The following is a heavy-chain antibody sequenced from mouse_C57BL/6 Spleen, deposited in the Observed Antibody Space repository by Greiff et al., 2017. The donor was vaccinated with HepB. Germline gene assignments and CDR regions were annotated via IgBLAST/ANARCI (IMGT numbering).Heavy chain of an antibody. CDR1: GYAFTNYL. CDR3: ARSSFITTVVAPFDY. Sequence: VQRVESGAELVRPGTSVKVSCKASGYAFTNYLIEWVKQRPGQGLEWIGVINPGSGGTNYNEKFKGKATLTADKSSSTAYMQLSSLTSEDSAVYFCARSSFITTVVAPFDYWGQGTTLTVSS. D-gene: IGHD1-1*01. V-gene: IGHV1-54*01. J-gene: IGHJ2*01. CDR2: INPGSGGT.